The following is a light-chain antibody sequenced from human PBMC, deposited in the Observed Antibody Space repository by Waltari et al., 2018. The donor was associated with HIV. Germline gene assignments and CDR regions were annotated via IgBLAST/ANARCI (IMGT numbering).Light chain of an antibody. CDR1: SSDIGGYNY. J-gene: IGLJ2*01. CDR3: SSYTRSNTWI. CDR2: DVN. Sequence: QSALTQPPSASGSPGQSVTISCTGTSSDIGGYNYVSWYQHHPGRAPRLMIYDVNRRPAGVPDRVFGSKSGNTASLTVSGLQTEDEADYYCSSYTRSNTWIFGGGTKLSVL. V-gene: IGLV2-8*01.